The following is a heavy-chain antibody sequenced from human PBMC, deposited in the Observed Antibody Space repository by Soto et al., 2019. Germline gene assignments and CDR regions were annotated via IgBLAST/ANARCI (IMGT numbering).Heavy chain of an antibody. V-gene: IGHV4-39*07. J-gene: IGHJ6*03. D-gene: IGHD2-21*01. Sequence: SETLSLTCTVSGGSISSSSYYWGWLRQPPGKGLEWIGSIYYSGRIYYNPSLKSRVTMSVDTSKNQFSLTLNSVTAADTATYYCARGGISHWAYFYYMDVWDRGTTVTVSS. CDR1: GGSISSSSYY. CDR2: IYYSGRI. CDR3: ARGGISHWAYFYYMDV.